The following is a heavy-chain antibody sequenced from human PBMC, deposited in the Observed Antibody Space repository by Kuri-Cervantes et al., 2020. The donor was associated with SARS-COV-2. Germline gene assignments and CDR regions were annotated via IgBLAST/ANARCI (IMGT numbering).Heavy chain of an antibody. CDR2: IIPILGIA. CDR1: GGTFGSYA. D-gene: IGHD6-13*01. V-gene: IGHV1-69*10. J-gene: IGHJ6*02. CDR3: ARDEIAAAGTYYYYYGMDV. Sequence: SVKVSCKASGGTFGSYAVSWVRQAPGQGLEWMGGIIPILGIANYAQKFQGRVTITADKSTSTAYMELSSLRSEDTAVYYCARDEIAAAGTYYYYYGMDVWGQGTTVTVSS.